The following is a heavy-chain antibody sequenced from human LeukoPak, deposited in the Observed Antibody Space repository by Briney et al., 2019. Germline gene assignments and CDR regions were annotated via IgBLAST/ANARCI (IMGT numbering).Heavy chain of an antibody. Sequence: PGGSLRLSCAASGFTFSDYSFNWVRQAPGKGLEWVSSISSSSSYKYYADSLKGRFTISRDNAKNSLYLQVNSLRAEDTAVYYCARIKDIDNSYHLDFWGHGTLVTVSS. CDR2: ISSSSSYK. J-gene: IGHJ4*01. CDR1: GFTFSDYS. V-gene: IGHV3-21*01. D-gene: IGHD2-15*01. CDR3: ARIKDIDNSYHLDF.